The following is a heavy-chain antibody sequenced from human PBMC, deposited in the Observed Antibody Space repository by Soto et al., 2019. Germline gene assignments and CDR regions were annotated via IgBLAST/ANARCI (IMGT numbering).Heavy chain of an antibody. CDR1: GYTFITNG. CDR2: ISTYNGNT. Sequence: QVQLVQSGAEVKKPGASVKVSCKASGYTFITNGVSWVRQAPGQGLDWLGWISTYNGNTRYAERLQGRVTMTTDTTTNTAYMELRNLRCDDTAVYYCARGPTDYYDNSANYFLDYWGQGTLVTVSS. V-gene: IGHV1-18*01. D-gene: IGHD3-22*01. J-gene: IGHJ4*02. CDR3: ARGPTDYYDNSANYFLDY.